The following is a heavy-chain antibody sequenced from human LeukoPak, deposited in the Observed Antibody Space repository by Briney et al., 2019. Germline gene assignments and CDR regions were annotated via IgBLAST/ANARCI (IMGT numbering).Heavy chain of an antibody. V-gene: IGHV3-15*01. J-gene: IGHJ6*03. CDR1: GFTFSNAW. CDR3: TLLVYYYYYMDV. Sequence: GGSLRLPCAASGFTFSNAWMSWVRQAPGKGLEWVGRIKSKTDGGTTDYAAPVKGRFTISRDDSKNTLYLQMNSLKTEDTAVYYCTLLVYYYYYMDVWGKGTTVTVSS. D-gene: IGHD2-15*01. CDR2: IKSKTDGGTT.